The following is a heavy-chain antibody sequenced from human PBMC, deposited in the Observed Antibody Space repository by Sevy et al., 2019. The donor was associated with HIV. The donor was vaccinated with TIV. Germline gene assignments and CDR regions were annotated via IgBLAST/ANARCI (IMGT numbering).Heavy chain of an antibody. V-gene: IGHV3-48*02. CDR3: TRNRGYHTFDH. CDR1: GFTFSIFD. J-gene: IGHJ4*02. CDR2: IRGSSGSY. Sequence: GGSLRLSCAASGFTFSIFDLDWVRQAPGKGLEWVSYIRGSSGSYMPYYADSVKGRFTISRDNAKNSLYLQMNSLRDEDTAVYHCTRNRGYHTFDHWGQGTLVTVSS. D-gene: IGHD5-12*01.